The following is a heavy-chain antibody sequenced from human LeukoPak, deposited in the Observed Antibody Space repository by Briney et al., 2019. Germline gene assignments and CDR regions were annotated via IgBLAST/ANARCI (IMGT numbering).Heavy chain of an antibody. V-gene: IGHV3-48*01. D-gene: IGHD5-18*01. CDR2: ISSSSSTI. CDR3: ARDSPQVRVGYLPGYSYAPDAFDI. J-gene: IGHJ3*02. CDR1: GFTFSSYS. Sequence: AGGSLRLSCAASGFTFSSYSMNWVRQAPGKGLEWVSYISSSSSTIYYADSVKGRFTISRDNAKNSLYLQMNSLRAEDTAVYYCARDSPQVRVGYLPGYSYAPDAFDIWGQGTMVTVSS.